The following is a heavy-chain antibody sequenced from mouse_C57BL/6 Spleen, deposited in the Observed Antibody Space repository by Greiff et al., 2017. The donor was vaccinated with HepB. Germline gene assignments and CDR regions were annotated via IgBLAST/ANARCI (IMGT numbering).Heavy chain of an antibody. J-gene: IGHJ2*01. CDR1: GYTFTSYW. CDR2: IDPSDSYT. Sequence: QVQLQQPGAELVKPGASVKLSCKASGYTFTSYWMQWVKQRPGQGLEWIGEIDPSDSYTNYNQKFKGKATLTVDTSSSTAYMQLSSLTSEDSAVYYCARCRQLFDYWGQGTTLTVSS. D-gene: IGHD6-1*01. CDR3: ARCRQLFDY. V-gene: IGHV1-50*01.